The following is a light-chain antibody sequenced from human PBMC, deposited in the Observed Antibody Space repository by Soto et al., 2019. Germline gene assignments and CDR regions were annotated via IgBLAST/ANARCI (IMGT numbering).Light chain of an antibody. CDR3: SSYAGSALFV. V-gene: IGLV2-8*01. CDR1: SSDVGGYNY. Sequence: QSVLTQPPSASGSPGQSVTISCTGTSSDVGGYNYVSWYQQHPGKAPKLMIYEVSKRPSGVPDRFSGSKSGNTASPTVSGLQAEDEADYYCSSYAGSALFVFGTGTKVTVL. J-gene: IGLJ1*01. CDR2: EVS.